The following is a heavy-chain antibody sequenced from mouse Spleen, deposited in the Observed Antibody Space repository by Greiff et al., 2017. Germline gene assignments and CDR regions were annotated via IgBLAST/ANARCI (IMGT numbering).Heavy chain of an antibody. CDR3: ARDEGLWYFDV. J-gene: IGHJ1*01. D-gene: IGHD3-3*01. CDR1: GFTFTDYY. V-gene: IGHV7-3*02. Sequence: EVNVVESGGGLVQPGGSLRLSCATSGFTFTDYYMSWVRQPPGKALKWLGFIRNKANGYTTEYSASVKGRFTISRDNSQSILYLQMNTLRAEDSATYYCARDEGLWYFDVWGAGTTVTVSS. CDR2: IRNKANGYTT.